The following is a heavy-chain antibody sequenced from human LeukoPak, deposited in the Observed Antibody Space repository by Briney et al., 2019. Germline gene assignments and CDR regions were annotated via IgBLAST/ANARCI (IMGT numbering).Heavy chain of an antibody. CDR2: MNPNSGNT. CDR1: GYTFTSYG. Sequence: GASVKVSCKASGYTFTSYGISWVRQAPGQGLEWVGWMNPNSGNTGYAQKFQGRVTITRNTSISTAYMELSSLRSEDTAVCYCVRGAGATISYYHYYMDVWGKGTTVTVSS. V-gene: IGHV1-8*03. D-gene: IGHD1-26*01. J-gene: IGHJ6*03. CDR3: VRGAGATISYYHYYMDV.